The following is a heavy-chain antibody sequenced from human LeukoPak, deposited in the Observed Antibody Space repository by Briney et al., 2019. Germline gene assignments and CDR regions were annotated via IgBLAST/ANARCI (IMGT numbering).Heavy chain of an antibody. V-gene: IGHV3-49*04. D-gene: IGHD2-15*01. CDR3: TRDRFRRVGYFDY. Sequence: GGSLRLSCTASGFTFGDYAMSWVRQAPGKGLEWVGFIRSKAYGGTTEYAASVKGRFTISRDDSKSIAYLQMNSLKTEDTAVYYCTRDRFRRVGYFDYSGQGTLVTVSS. CDR2: IRSKAYGGTT. CDR1: GFTFGDYA. J-gene: IGHJ4*02.